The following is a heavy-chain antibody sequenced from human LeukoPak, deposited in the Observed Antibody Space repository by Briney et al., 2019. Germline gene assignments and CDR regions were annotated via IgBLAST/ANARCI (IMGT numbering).Heavy chain of an antibody. V-gene: IGHV3-30-3*01. CDR2: ISYDGSNK. D-gene: IGHD6-13*01. Sequence: GGSPRLSCAASGFTFSDSYMSWIRQAPGKGLEWVAVISYDGSNKYYADSVKGRFTISRDNSKNTLYLQMNSLRAEDTAVYYCARDLRGGIAAAETLDYWGQGTLVTVSS. CDR3: ARDLRGGIAAAETLDY. J-gene: IGHJ4*02. CDR1: GFTFSDSY.